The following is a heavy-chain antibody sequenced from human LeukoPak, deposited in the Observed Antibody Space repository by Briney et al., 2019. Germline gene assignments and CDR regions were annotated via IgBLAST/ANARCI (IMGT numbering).Heavy chain of an antibody. J-gene: IGHJ5*02. D-gene: IGHD2-8*01. V-gene: IGHV1-18*01. CDR1: GYTFTSYG. CDR2: ISAYNGNT. Sequence: ASVKVSCKASGYTFTSYGISWVRQAPGQGLEWVGWISAYNGNTNYAQKLQGRITMTTDTSTSTAYMELRSLRSDDTAVYYCARDAAYCTNGVCYNWFDPWGQGTLVTVSS. CDR3: ARDAAYCTNGVCYNWFDP.